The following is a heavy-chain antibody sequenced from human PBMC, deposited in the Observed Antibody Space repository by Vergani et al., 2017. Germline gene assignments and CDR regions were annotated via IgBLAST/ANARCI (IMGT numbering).Heavy chain of an antibody. V-gene: IGHV1-69*12. CDR2: TIPIFGTA. J-gene: IGHJ6*02. CDR3: ASGPRRITIWVGGMDV. Sequence: QVQLVQSGAEVKKPGSSVKVSCKASGGTFSSYAISWVRQAPGQGLEWMGGTIPIFGTANYAQKFQGRVTITADESTSTAYMELSSLRSEDTAVYYSASGPRRITIWVGGMDVWGQGTTVTVSS. CDR1: GGTFSSYA. D-gene: IGHD3-9*01.